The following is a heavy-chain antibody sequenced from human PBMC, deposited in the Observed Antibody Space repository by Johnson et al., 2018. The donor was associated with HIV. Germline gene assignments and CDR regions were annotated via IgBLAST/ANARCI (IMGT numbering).Heavy chain of an antibody. D-gene: IGHD6-13*01. Sequence: VQLVESGGGVVRPGGSLRLSCAASGFTFDDYGMSWVRQAPGKGLEWVSAISGSGGSTYYADSVKGRFTISRDNSKNTLYLQMNSLRAEDTAVYYCAKDRGSSSWYKDAFDIWGQGTMVTVSS. CDR1: GFTFDDYG. CDR2: ISGSGGST. V-gene: IGHV3-23*04. CDR3: AKDRGSSSWYKDAFDI. J-gene: IGHJ3*02.